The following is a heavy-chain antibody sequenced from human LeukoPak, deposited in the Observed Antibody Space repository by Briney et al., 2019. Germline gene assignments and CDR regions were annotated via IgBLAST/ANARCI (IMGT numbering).Heavy chain of an antibody. D-gene: IGHD3-10*01. J-gene: IGHJ4*02. CDR3: AKGGDVLLWFGESYFDY. CDR1: GFTFSTYG. Sequence: PGGSLRLSCAASGFTFSTYGMHWVRQAPGKGLEWLAFLRYDGSDKYYADSVKGRFTISRDNSKNTLYLQMNSLRAEDTAVYYCAKGGDVLLWFGESYFDYWGQGTLVTVSS. V-gene: IGHV3-30*02. CDR2: LRYDGSDK.